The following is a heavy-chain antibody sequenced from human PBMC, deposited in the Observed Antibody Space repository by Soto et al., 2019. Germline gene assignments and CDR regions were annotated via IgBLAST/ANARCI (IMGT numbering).Heavy chain of an antibody. V-gene: IGHV4-34*01. CDR1: GGSFSGYY. D-gene: IGHD4-17*01. Sequence: QVQLQQWGAGLLKPSETLSLTCAVYGGSFSGYYWSWIRQPPGKGLEWIGEINHSGSTNYNPSLKRRVTISVDTSKNQFSLKLSSVTAADTAVYYCARGFGDYPRWFDPWGQGTLVTVSS. CDR3: ARGFGDYPRWFDP. J-gene: IGHJ5*02. CDR2: INHSGST.